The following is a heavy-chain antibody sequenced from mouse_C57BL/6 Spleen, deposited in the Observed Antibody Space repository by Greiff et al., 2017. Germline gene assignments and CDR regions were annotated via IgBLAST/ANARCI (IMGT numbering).Heavy chain of an antibody. V-gene: IGHV1-52*01. Sequence: QVQLQQPGAELVRPGSSVKLSCKASGYTFTSYWMHWVKQRPIQGLEWIGNIDPSDSETHYNQKFKDKATLTVDKSSSTAYMQLSSLTSEDSAVXYCARRGYGRAMDYWGQGTSVTVSS. J-gene: IGHJ4*01. CDR3: ARRGYGRAMDY. CDR2: IDPSDSET. D-gene: IGHD1-1*01. CDR1: GYTFTSYW.